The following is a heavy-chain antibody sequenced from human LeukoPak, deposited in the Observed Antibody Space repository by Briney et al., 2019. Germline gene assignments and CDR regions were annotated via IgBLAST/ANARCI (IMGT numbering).Heavy chain of an antibody. J-gene: IGHJ4*02. D-gene: IGHD3-22*01. CDR2: IYYSGST. CDR3: ARGGNYDSSGSFDY. CDR1: GGSISSGDYY. Sequence: SETLSLTCTVSGGSISSGDYYWSWIRQPPGKGLEWIGYIYYSGSTYYNPSLKSRVTISVDTSKNQFSLKLTSVTAADTAMYYCARGGNYDSSGSFDYWGQGTLVTVSS. V-gene: IGHV4-30-4*02.